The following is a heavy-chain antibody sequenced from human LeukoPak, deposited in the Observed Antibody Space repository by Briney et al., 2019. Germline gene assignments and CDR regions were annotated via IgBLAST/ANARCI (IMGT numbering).Heavy chain of an antibody. Sequence: PSETLSLTCTVSGYSISSGYYWGWIRQPPGKGLEWIGSIYHSGSTYYNPSLKSRVTISVDTSKNQFSLKLSSVTAADTAVYYCATLGESGSFDYWGQGTLVTVSS. CDR2: IYHSGST. CDR3: ATLGESGSFDY. CDR1: GYSISSGYY. V-gene: IGHV4-38-2*02. D-gene: IGHD3-16*01. J-gene: IGHJ4*02.